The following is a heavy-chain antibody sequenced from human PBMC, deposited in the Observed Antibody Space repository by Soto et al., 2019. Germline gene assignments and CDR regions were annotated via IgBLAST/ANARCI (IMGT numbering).Heavy chain of an antibody. D-gene: IGHD5-12*01. J-gene: IGHJ4*02. Sequence: QLQLQESGPGLVKPSETLSLTCTVSGGSISSSHYYWGWIRQSPGKGLEWVGTIYYTGDTYYNPSLKSQISISVDTSRNQFSLKLTSVTAADTAVYYCARLPGYEKFDYWGQGTLVTVSS. V-gene: IGHV4-39*01. CDR2: IYYTGDT. CDR3: ARLPGYEKFDY. CDR1: GGSISSSHYY.